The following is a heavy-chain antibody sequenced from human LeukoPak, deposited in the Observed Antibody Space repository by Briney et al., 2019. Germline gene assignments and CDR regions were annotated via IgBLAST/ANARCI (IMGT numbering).Heavy chain of an antibody. CDR1: GGSISSYY. D-gene: IGHD6-6*01. V-gene: IGHV4-59*01. J-gene: IGHJ5*02. CDR2: IYYSGST. CDR3: ARAYSSIAANYWFDP. Sequence: PSETLSLTCSVSGGSISSYYWSWIRQPPGKGLEWIGYIYYSGSTNYNPSLKSRVTISVDTSKNQFSLKLSSVTAADTAVYYCARAYSSIAANYWFDPWGQGTLVTVSS.